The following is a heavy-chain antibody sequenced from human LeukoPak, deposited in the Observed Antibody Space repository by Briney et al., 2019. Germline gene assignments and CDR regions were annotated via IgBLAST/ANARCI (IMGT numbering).Heavy chain of an antibody. CDR2: IVAYNGNT. CDR1: GYTFTSYG. D-gene: IGHD1-14*01. J-gene: IGHJ6*04. Sequence: ASVKVSCKASGYTFTSYGISWVRQAPGQGLEWMGWIVAYNGNTNYAQKLQGRVTMTTDTSTSTAYIELRSLRSDDTAVYYCARGSAKNRPTAYYYGMDVWGKGTTVTVSS. CDR3: ARGSAKNRPTAYYYGMDV. V-gene: IGHV1-18*04.